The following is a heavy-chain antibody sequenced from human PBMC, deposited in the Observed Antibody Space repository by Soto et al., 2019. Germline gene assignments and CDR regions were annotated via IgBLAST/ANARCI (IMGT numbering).Heavy chain of an antibody. CDR2: ISGSGGST. Sequence: PAGSMKLSCAASRCTVSIDAMSLVLQTAGKGLEWVSAISGSGGSTYYADSVKGRFTISRDNPKNTLYLQMTTLRAEDTPVSYCAKAPPSGHSSSWYRGWFDPWGQGTLVTVSS. J-gene: IGHJ5*02. V-gene: IGHV3-23*01. D-gene: IGHD6-13*01. CDR1: RCTVSIDA. CDR3: AKAPPSGHSSSWYRGWFDP.